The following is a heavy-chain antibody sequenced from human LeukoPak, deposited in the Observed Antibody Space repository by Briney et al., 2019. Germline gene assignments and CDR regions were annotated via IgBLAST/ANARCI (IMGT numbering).Heavy chain of an antibody. D-gene: IGHD3-10*01. J-gene: IGHJ4*02. CDR3: ARLEYYYVSGNYYKLFDY. CDR2: IWYDGSKK. CDR1: GFTFSSYG. V-gene: IGHV3-33*01. Sequence: PGRSLRLSCAASGFTFSSYGMHWVRQAPGKGLEWVAVIWYDGSKKYYVDSVKGRFTISRDNSKNTLYLQMNSLRAEDTAVYYCARLEYYYVSGNYYKLFDYWGQGTLVTVCS.